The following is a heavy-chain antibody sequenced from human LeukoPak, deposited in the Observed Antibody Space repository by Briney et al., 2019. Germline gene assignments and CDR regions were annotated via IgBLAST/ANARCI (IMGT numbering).Heavy chain of an antibody. Sequence: ASVKVSCMASGGTFSSYAISWVRQAPGQGLEWMGGIIPIFGTANYAQKFQGRVTITADESTSTAYMELSSLRSEDTAVYYCARQEYCSGGSCYTWFDPWGQGTLVTVSS. V-gene: IGHV1-69*01. J-gene: IGHJ5*02. CDR1: GGTFSSYA. CDR3: ARQEYCSGGSCYTWFDP. CDR2: IIPIFGTA. D-gene: IGHD2-15*01.